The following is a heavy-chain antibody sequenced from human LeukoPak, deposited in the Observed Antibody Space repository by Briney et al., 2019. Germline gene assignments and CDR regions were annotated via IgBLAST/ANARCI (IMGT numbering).Heavy chain of an antibody. CDR2: IYYSGAT. CDR1: GGSISSSTYY. J-gene: IGHJ6*02. CDR3: ARDKSYGMDV. V-gene: IGHV4-39*02. Sequence: SDTLSLTCTVSGGSISSSTYYWGWIRQPPGKGLEWIGSIYYSGATYYNPSLKSRVTISIDTSKNQFSLRLRSVTAADTAVYYCARDKSYGMDVWGQGTTVTVSS.